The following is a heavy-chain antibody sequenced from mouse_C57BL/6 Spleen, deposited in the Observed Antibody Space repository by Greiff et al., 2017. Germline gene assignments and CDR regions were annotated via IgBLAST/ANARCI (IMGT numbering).Heavy chain of an antibody. D-gene: IGHD2-2*01. Sequence: EVQVVESGPELVKPGASVKISCKASGYSFTDYNMNWVKQSNGKSLEWIGVINPNYGTTSYNQKFKGKATLTVDQASSTAYMQLNSLTSEDSAVYYCARILGGYPYYYAMDYWGQGTSVTVSS. V-gene: IGHV1-39*01. CDR1: GYSFTDYN. CDR2: INPNYGTT. J-gene: IGHJ4*01. CDR3: ARILGGYPYYYAMDY.